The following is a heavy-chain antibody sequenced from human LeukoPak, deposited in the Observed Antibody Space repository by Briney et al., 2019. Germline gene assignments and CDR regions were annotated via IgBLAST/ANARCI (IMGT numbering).Heavy chain of an antibody. CDR1: GFSFSTFG. Sequence: GSLRLSCTASGFSFSTFGMNWVRQAPGKGLEWIGSFYYSGSTYYKPSLKSRVTISVDTSKNQFSLKLSSVTAADTAVYYCARTAENSSGYHVYYFDYWGQGTLVTVSS. D-gene: IGHD3-22*01. CDR3: ARTAENSSGYHVYYFDY. CDR2: FYYSGST. V-gene: IGHV4-39*01. J-gene: IGHJ4*02.